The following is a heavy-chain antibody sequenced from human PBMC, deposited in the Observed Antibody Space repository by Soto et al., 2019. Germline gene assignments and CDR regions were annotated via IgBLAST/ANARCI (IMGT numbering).Heavy chain of an antibody. CDR3: ARARATVDTEHIYFDY. V-gene: IGHV4-34*01. CDR1: GGSFSGYY. D-gene: IGHD1-26*01. J-gene: IGHJ4*02. CDR2: INHSGST. Sequence: SETLSLTCAVYGGSFSGYYWSWIRQPPGKGLEWIGEINHSGSTNYNPSLKSRVTISVDTSKNQFSLKLSSVTAADTAVYYCARARATVDTEHIYFDYWGQGTLVTVSS.